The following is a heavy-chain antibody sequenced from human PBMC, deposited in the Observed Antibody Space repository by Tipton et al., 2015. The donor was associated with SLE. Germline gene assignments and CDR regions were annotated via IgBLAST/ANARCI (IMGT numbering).Heavy chain of an antibody. CDR3: AFWGYYDSSGYYYDY. CDR2: ISGSGATT. V-gene: IGHV3-23*01. Sequence: SLRLSCAASGFTFSSYAMSWVRQAPGKGLEWVSAISGSGATTHYADSVKGRFTISRDNSKKTLYLQMNSLRAEDTAIYYCAFWGYYDSSGYYYDYWGQGTLVTVSS. D-gene: IGHD3-22*01. CDR1: GFTFSSYA. J-gene: IGHJ4*02.